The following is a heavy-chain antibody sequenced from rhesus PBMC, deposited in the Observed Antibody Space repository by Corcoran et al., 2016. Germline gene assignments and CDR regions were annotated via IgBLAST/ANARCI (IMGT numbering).Heavy chain of an antibody. Sequence: SCAASGFTFSDYYMSWVRQAPGKGLEWVSSISSASSYIYYADSVKGRFTISRDNAKNSLSLQMNSLKTEDTAVYYCTRVGIAAAGSDAFDFWGQGLRVTVSS. D-gene: IGHD6-25*01. J-gene: IGHJ3*01. V-gene: IGHV3S4*01. CDR1: GFTFSDYY. CDR3: TRVGIAAAGSDAFDF. CDR2: ISSASSYI.